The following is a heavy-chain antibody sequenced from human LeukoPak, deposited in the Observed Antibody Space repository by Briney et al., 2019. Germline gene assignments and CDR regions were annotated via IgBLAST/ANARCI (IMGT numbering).Heavy chain of an antibody. V-gene: IGHV3-7*01. CDR1: GFTFSSYW. CDR3: AREGIVGATTAGYFDY. J-gene: IGHJ4*02. D-gene: IGHD1-26*01. CDR2: IKQDGSEK. Sequence: GGSLRLSCAVSGFTFSSYWMSWVRQAPGKGLEWVANIKQDGSEKYYVDSVKGRFTISRDNAKNSLYLQMNSLRAEDTAVYYCAREGIVGATTAGYFDYWGQGTLVTVSS.